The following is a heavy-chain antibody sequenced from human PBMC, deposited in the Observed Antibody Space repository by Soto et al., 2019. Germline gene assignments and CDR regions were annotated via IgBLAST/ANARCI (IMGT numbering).Heavy chain of an antibody. CDR1: GFTFSSYS. CDR2: ISSSSSYI. J-gene: IGHJ4*02. Sequence: EVQLVESGGGLVKHGGSLRLSCAASGFTFSSYSMNWVRQAPGKGLEWVSSISSSSSYIYYADSVKGRFTISRDNAKNSLSLQMNSLRAEDTAVYYCARGRKKTAVTTDLDYWGQGTLVTVSS. D-gene: IGHD4-17*01. CDR3: ARGRKKTAVTTDLDY. V-gene: IGHV3-21*01.